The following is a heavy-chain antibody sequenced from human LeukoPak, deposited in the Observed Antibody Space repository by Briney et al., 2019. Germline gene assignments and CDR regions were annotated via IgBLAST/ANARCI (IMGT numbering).Heavy chain of an antibody. CDR2: ISSSSSYI. J-gene: IGHJ4*02. CDR1: GFTFSSYS. CDR3: ARAMEYYDSSGNFDY. D-gene: IGHD3-22*01. Sequence: GGSLRLPCAASGFTFSSYSMNWVRQAPGKGLEWVSSISSSSSYIYYADSVKGRFTISRDNAKNSLYLQMNSLRAEDTAVYYCARAMEYYDSSGNFDYWGQGTLVTVSS. V-gene: IGHV3-21*01.